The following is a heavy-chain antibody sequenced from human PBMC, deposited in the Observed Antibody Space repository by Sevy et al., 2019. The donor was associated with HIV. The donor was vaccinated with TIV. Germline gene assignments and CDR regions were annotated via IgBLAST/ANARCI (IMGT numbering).Heavy chain of an antibody. Sequence: GGSLRLSCTGSGFTFSNYAMNWVRQAPGKGLEWVSTIFGSGDVTYYADSVKGRFTNSRDNSRNTLFLQMKSLRAEDTAVYYCAGARYDSSGSFDAFDIWGQGTMVTVSS. V-gene: IGHV3-23*01. CDR2: IFGSGDVT. CDR1: GFTFSNYA. J-gene: IGHJ3*02. CDR3: AGARYDSSGSFDAFDI. D-gene: IGHD3-22*01.